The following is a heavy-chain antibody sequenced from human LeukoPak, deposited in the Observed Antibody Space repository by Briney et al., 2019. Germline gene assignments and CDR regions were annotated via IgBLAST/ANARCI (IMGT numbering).Heavy chain of an antibody. V-gene: IGHV1-2*02. CDR2: INPNSGGT. J-gene: IGHJ4*02. CDR3: ARIRRSGDPQKHYYFDY. CDR1: GYTFTGYY. D-gene: IGHD4-17*01. Sequence: ASVKVSCKASGYTFTGYYMHWVRQAPGQGLKWMGWINPNSGGTNYAQKFQGRVTMTRDTSISTAYMELSRLRSDDTAVYYCARIRRSGDPQKHYYFDYWGQGTLVTVSS.